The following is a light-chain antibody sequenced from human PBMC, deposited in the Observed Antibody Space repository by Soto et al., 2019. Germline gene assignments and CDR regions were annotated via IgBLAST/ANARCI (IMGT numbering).Light chain of an antibody. CDR3: QQYNNWPLT. CDR1: QRVSTN. J-gene: IGKJ4*01. Sequence: EIVLTQSPATLSVSPGERATLSCRASQRVSTNLAWYQQKSGQAPRLLIYGASTRATGIPARFSGSGSGTEFTLTISSLQSEDSAVSYCQQYNNWPLTFGGGTKVEIK. CDR2: GAS. V-gene: IGKV3-15*01.